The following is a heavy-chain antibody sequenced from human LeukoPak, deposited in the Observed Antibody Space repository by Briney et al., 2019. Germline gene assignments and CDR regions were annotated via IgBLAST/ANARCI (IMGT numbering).Heavy chain of an antibody. Sequence: PSETLSLTCSVSGGFNTHYYWTWMRQPPGKGLELIGYIYHSGSTKYNPSLNSRVSISVDTSKNHFSLKLSSVTAADTAVYYCARDLSMADLGWFDPWGQGTLVTVSS. D-gene: IGHD2-8*01. CDR2: IYHSGST. J-gene: IGHJ5*02. CDR1: GGFNTHYY. V-gene: IGHV4-59*12. CDR3: ARDLSMADLGWFDP.